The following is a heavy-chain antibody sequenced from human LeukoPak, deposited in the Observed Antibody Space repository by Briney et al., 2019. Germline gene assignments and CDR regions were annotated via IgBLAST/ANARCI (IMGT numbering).Heavy chain of an antibody. CDR3: ARDVLVITTGPYYYYGMDV. Sequence: ASVKVSCKASGYTFTSYGISWVRQAPGQGLEWMGWISAYNGNTNYAQKLQGRVTMTTDTSTRTAYMELRSLRSDDTAVYYCARDVLVITTGPYYYYGMDVWGQGTTVTVSS. D-gene: IGHD3-22*01. CDR1: GYTFTSYG. J-gene: IGHJ6*02. V-gene: IGHV1-18*01. CDR2: ISAYNGNT.